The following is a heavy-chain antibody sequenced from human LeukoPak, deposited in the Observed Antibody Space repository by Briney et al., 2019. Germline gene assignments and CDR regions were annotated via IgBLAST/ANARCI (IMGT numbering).Heavy chain of an antibody. J-gene: IGHJ4*02. CDR1: GGSISSYY. V-gene: IGHV4-59*05. D-gene: IGHD5-24*01. Sequence: SETLSLTCTVSGGSISSYYWSWIRQPPGKGLEWIGSIYYSGSTYYNPSLKSRVTISVDTSKNQFSLKLSSVTAADTAVYYCARGMAHYFDYWGQGTLVTVSS. CDR3: ARGMAHYFDY. CDR2: IYYSGST.